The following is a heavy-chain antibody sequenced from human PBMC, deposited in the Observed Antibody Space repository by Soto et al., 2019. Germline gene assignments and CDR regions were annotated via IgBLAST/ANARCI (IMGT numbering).Heavy chain of an antibody. CDR3: AKPKVDWDNYYYGMDV. V-gene: IGHV3-30*18. CDR2: ISFDGINE. CDR1: GFTFSSYG. J-gene: IGHJ6*02. Sequence: SLRLSCTASGFTFSSYGMHWVRQAPGKGLEWVAGISFDGINEYYADSVKGRFTISRDNSKNTMHLQMNSLRAEDTAVYYCAKPKVDWDNYYYGMDVWGQGTTVTVSS. D-gene: IGHD3-9*01.